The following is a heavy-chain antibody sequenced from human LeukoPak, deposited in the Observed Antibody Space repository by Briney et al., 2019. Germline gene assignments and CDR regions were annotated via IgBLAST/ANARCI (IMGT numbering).Heavy chain of an antibody. CDR1: GYTFTGYY. V-gene: IGHV1-46*01. Sequence: SVKVSCKASGYTFTGYYLHWVRQAPGQGVEWMGIISPSGANTAYAQKFQGRVTMTSDTSTSTVYMELSSLRSEDTAVYYCARNGEGGSYPSTYWGQGTLVIVSS. CDR2: ISPSGANT. CDR3: ARNGEGGSYPSTY. D-gene: IGHD1-26*01. J-gene: IGHJ4*02.